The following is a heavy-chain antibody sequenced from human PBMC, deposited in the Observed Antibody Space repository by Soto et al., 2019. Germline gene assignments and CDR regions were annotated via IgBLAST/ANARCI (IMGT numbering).Heavy chain of an antibody. CDR3: ARDPSHSYYTLFYYFDY. J-gene: IGHJ4*02. CDR1: VFPFSPYA. CDR2: ISGSGSNT. V-gene: IGHV3-23*01. Sequence: PGVCLSLACSASVFPFSPYAVSWVRQAPGKVLEWVSAISGSGSNTYYADSVKGRFTISRDDSKSTLYLQMNSLRAEDTAVYYCARDPSHSYYTLFYYFDYWGQGTLVPVSS. D-gene: IGHD1-26*01.